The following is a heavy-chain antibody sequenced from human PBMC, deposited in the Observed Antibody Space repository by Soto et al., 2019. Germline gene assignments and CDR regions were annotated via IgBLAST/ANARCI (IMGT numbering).Heavy chain of an antibody. J-gene: IGHJ4*02. V-gene: IGHV4-59*12. CDR3: ARDILTDSEDY. CDR2: IYYSGST. D-gene: IGHD3-9*01. CDR1: GGSISSYY. Sequence: SETLSLTCTVSGGSISSYYWSWIRQPPGKGLEWIGYIYYSGSTNYNPSLKSRVTISVDTSKNQFSLKLSSVTAADTAVYYCARDILTDSEDYWGQGTLVTVSS.